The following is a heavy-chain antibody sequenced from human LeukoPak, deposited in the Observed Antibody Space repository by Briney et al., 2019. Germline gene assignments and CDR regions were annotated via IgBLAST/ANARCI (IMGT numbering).Heavy chain of an antibody. D-gene: IGHD2-2*01. J-gene: IGHJ5*02. CDR2: IRSKAYGGTT. Sequence: GGSLRLSCTASGFTFGDYAMSWVRQAPGKGLEWVGFIRSKAYGGTTEYAASVKGRFTISRDDSKSIAYLQMNSLKTEDTAVYYCTRVRVVVPASWFDPWGQGTLVTVSS. CDR3: TRVRVVVPASWFDP. V-gene: IGHV3-49*04. CDR1: GFTFGDYA.